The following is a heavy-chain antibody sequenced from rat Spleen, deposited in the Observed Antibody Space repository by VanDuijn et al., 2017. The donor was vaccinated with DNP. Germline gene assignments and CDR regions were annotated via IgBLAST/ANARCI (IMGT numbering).Heavy chain of an antibody. CDR3: ARPVRGTDY. J-gene: IGHJ2*01. CDR1: RFTFSNFG. V-gene: IGHV5-19*01. D-gene: IGHD4-3*01. Sequence: EVQLVESGGGLVQPGRSLKLSCAASRFTFSNFGMHWIRQAPTKGLEWVASLSYDGSRTYYGDSVKGRFTISRDNARNTLYLYMNSLRSEDMATYYCARPVRGTDYWGQGVMVTVSS. CDR2: LSYDGSRT.